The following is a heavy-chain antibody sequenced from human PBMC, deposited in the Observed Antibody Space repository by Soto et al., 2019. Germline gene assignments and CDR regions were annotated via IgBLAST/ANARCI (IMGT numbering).Heavy chain of an antibody. Sequence: GGSLRLSCAASGFTFSNYAMSWVRQTPGKGLEWVSYISSSSSPIYYADSVKGRFTISRDNAKNSLYLQMSSLRDEDTAVYYCARDFYDSTLHFDYWGQGTLVTVSS. V-gene: IGHV3-48*02. CDR1: GFTFSNYA. J-gene: IGHJ4*02. CDR2: ISSSSSPI. D-gene: IGHD3-22*01. CDR3: ARDFYDSTLHFDY.